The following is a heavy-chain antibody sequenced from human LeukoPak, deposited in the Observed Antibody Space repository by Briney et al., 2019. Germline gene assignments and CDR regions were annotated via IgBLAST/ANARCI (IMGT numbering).Heavy chain of an antibody. CDR3: VVIIAAAGTGILD. V-gene: IGHV1-18*01. D-gene: IGHD6-13*01. CDR1: GYTFTSYG. J-gene: IGHJ4*02. CDR2: ISAYNSNT. Sequence: ASVKVSCKASGYTFTSYGVSGGRQAPGEGVEWMGWISAYNSNTNYAQKLQGRVTMTTDTSTRTAYLELRSLRSDATAVYYCVVIIAAAGTGILDWGQGTLVTVSS.